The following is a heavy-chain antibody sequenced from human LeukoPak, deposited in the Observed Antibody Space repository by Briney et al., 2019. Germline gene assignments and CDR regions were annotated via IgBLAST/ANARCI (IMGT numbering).Heavy chain of an antibody. CDR1: GGSISSYY. CDR2: IYYIGST. J-gene: IGHJ3*02. Sequence: PSETLSLTCTVSGGSISSYYWSWIRQPPGKELEWIGYIYYIGSTNYNPSLKSRVTISVDASKNQFSLKLSSVTAADTAVYYCARVSGSYTPKGAFDIWGQGTMVTVSS. CDR3: ARVSGSYTPKGAFDI. D-gene: IGHD1-26*01. V-gene: IGHV4-59*01.